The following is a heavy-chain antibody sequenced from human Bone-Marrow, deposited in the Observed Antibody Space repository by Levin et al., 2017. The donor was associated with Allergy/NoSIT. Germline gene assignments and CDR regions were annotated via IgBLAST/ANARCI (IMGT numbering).Heavy chain of an antibody. Sequence: GASVKVSCKASGGTFSSYAISWVRQAPGQGLEWMGGIIPIFGTANYAQKFQGRVTITADESTSTAYMELSSLRSEDTAVYYCARESSMVQGVPAYDAFDIWGQGTMVTVSS. D-gene: IGHD3-10*01. CDR3: ARESSMVQGVPAYDAFDI. CDR2: IIPIFGTA. J-gene: IGHJ3*02. CDR1: GGTFSSYA. V-gene: IGHV1-69*13.